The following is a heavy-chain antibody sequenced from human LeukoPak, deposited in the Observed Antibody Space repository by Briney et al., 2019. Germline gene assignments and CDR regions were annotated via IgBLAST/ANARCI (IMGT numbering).Heavy chain of an antibody. J-gene: IGHJ6*03. CDR3: ARSRYCSSTSCYSPPRAPDYYYYYYMDV. CDR1: GGSISSYY. D-gene: IGHD2-2*01. V-gene: IGHV4-4*09. Sequence: PSETLSLTCTVSGGSISSYYWGWIRQPPGKGLEWIGYIYTSGSTNYNPSLKSRVTISVDTSKNQFSLKLSSVTAADTAVYYCARSRYCSSTSCYSPPRAPDYYYYYYMDVWGKGTTVTVSS. CDR2: IYTSGST.